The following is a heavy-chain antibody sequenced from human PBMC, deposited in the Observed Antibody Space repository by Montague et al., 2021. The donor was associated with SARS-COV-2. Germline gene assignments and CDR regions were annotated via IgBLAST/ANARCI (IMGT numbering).Heavy chain of an antibody. CDR1: GFTFSSYW. V-gene: IGHV3-7*01. CDR3: ARDPYSSSWFDAFDI. Sequence: SLRLSCAASGFTFSSYWMSWVRQAPGKGLEWVANRKQDVSEKYXXXSXXXRFTISRDNAKNSLYLQLNSLRAEATAVSYCARDPYSSSWFDAFDIWGQGTMVTVSS. J-gene: IGHJ3*02. CDR2: RKQDVSEK. D-gene: IGHD6-13*01.